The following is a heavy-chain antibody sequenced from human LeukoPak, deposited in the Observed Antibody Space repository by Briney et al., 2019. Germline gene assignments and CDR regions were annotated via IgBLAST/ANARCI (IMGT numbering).Heavy chain of an antibody. Sequence: SETLSFTSAVAGGFISSGSYYWSWIRQPAGRGLEWIGRIYTSGSTNYNPSLKSRVTISVDTSKNQFSLKLSSVTAADTAVYYCARERELGYCSGGSCYPFDYWGQGTLVTVSS. J-gene: IGHJ4*02. CDR3: ARERELGYCSGGSCYPFDY. CDR1: GGFISSGSYY. D-gene: IGHD2-15*01. V-gene: IGHV4-61*02. CDR2: IYTSGST.